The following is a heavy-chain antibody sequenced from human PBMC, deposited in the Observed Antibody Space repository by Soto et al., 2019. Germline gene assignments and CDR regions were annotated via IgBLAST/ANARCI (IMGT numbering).Heavy chain of an antibody. CDR1: GGTFSNYP. J-gene: IGHJ2*01. D-gene: IGHD5-12*01. CDR3: ARGNHRWLQLWYFDL. V-gene: IGHV1-69*11. CDR2: IIPILGTV. Sequence: QVQLVQSGAEVKKPGSSVKVSCKASGGTFSNYPISWVRQAPGQGLEWMGGIIPILGTVNYAQKFQGRVTITADESTSTAYMELSSLRSEDTAVYYCARGNHRWLQLWYFDLWGRGTLGTVSS.